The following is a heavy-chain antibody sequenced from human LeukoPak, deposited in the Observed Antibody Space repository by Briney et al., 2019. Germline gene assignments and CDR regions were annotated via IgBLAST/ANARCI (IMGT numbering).Heavy chain of an antibody. Sequence: GGSLRLSCAASGFTFSRFGMHWVRQAPGTGLEWVAVIWHDGGNKYYADSVKGRFTISRDNPKNTVYLEMNSLRVEDTAVYYCARWDYSAAARRSGDYSMDVWGQGTTVTVSS. CDR3: ARWDYSAAARRSGDYSMDV. D-gene: IGHD3-3*01. V-gene: IGHV3-33*01. CDR1: GFTFSRFG. CDR2: IWHDGGNK. J-gene: IGHJ6*02.